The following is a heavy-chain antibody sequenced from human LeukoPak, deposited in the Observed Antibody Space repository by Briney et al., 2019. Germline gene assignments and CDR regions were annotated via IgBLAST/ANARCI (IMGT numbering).Heavy chain of an antibody. Sequence: GGSLRLSCAASGFTFSSYAMSWVRQAPGKGLAWVSTISGSAGSTYYADSVKGRFTISRDSSKNTLYLQMNSLRADDMAVYYCARLQQLATYYYYYMDVWGKGTTVTVSS. CDR2: ISGSAGST. V-gene: IGHV3-23*01. CDR1: GFTFSSYA. J-gene: IGHJ6*03. CDR3: ARLQQLATYYYYYMDV. D-gene: IGHD6-13*01.